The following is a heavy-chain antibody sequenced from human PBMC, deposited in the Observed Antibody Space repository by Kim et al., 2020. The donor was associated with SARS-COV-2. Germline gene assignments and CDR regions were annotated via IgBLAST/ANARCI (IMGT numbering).Heavy chain of an antibody. Sequence: TFYVDSVKGRFTISRDNAKNSLYLRINSLRAEDTALYFCARGLYFYDIRGSWGQGSQVTV. D-gene: IGHD3-22*01. CDR2: T. J-gene: IGHJ4*02. V-gene: IGHV3-7*03. CDR3: ARGLYFYDIRGS.